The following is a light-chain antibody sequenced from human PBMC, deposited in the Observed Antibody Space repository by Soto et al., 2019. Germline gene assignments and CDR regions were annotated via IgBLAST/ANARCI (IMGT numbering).Light chain of an antibody. CDR2: DAS. Sequence: EIVLTQSPGTLSLSPGERATLSCRASQSVSSSYLAWYQQKPGQAPRLLIYDASNRESGTPARFSGSGAESDFTLTISSLEPEDFAVYYCQHRMNWPLTFGQGTRLEIK. V-gene: IGKV3D-20*02. CDR1: QSVSSSY. CDR3: QHRMNWPLT. J-gene: IGKJ5*01.